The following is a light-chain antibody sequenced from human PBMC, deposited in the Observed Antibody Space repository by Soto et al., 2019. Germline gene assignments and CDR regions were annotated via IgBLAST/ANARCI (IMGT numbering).Light chain of an antibody. V-gene: IGKV1-39*01. CDR2: AAS. CDR1: RSISYY. CDR3: QQSYSAPR. J-gene: IGKJ1*01. Sequence: DIQMTQSPSSLSASVGDRVTITCRASRSISYYLNWYQQKSGKVHRLLIYAASSLQPGVPSRFSGTETGTAFTLTIPGLQPEDSATYYRQQSYSAPRFGPGTRVDLK.